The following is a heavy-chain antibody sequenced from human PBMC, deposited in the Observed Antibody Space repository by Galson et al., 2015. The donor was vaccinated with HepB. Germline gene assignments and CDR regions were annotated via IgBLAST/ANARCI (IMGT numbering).Heavy chain of an antibody. CDR2: ISANSDNT. J-gene: IGHJ4*02. V-gene: IGHV1-18*01. Sequence: SVKVSCKASGYTLTINGISWLRQAPGQGLEWMGWISANSDNTNYAENFQGRVTLTRDTSTSTAYLDLRSLRSDDTATYYCARDRDYRFDYWGQGTLVTVSS. CDR1: GYTLTING. CDR3: ARDRDYRFDY. D-gene: IGHD3-16*02.